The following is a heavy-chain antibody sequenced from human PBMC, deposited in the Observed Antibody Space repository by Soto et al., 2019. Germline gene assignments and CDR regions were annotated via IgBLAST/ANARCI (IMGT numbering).Heavy chain of an antibody. Sequence: SETLSLTCTVSGGSVSSASYYWSWIRQPPGKGLEWIGYIYYSGRTNYNPSLKSRVTISVDTSKNQFSLNLSSVTAADTAVYYCAREHQYYYGGKSHLEYWGHGTLVTVSS. CDR2: IYYSGRT. J-gene: IGHJ4*01. CDR1: GGSVSSASYY. V-gene: IGHV4-61*01. CDR3: AREHQYYYGGKSHLEY. D-gene: IGHD3-10*01.